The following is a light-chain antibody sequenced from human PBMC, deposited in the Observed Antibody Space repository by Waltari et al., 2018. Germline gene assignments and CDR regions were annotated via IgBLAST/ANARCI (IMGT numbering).Light chain of an antibody. J-gene: IGKJ1*01. CDR1: PSVSSN. Sequence: EIVMTQSPATLSVSPGESATLSCRASPSVSSNLAWYQQKPGQAPRLLIYGASTRATGVPARFSGSGSGPEYTLTISSLQSEDFAVYYCQHHNNWPPRWTFGQGTKVEIK. V-gene: IGKV3-15*01. CDR2: GAS. CDR3: QHHNNWPPRWT.